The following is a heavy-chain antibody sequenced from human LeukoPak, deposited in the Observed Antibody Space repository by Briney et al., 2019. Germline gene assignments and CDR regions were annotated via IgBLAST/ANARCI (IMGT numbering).Heavy chain of an antibody. CDR1: GYSITSGFS. V-gene: IGHV4-38-2*02. CDR2: ISYYGST. CDR3: AREGAVPGIDP. Sequence: SETLSLTCTVSGYSITSGFSWGWIRQPPGKGLEWIATISYYGSTSYSSSLQSRLFMSMDTSKNQFSLSLTSVTAADTAVYYCAREGAVPGIDPWGQGSLVTVSS. J-gene: IGHJ5*02. D-gene: IGHD3-16*01.